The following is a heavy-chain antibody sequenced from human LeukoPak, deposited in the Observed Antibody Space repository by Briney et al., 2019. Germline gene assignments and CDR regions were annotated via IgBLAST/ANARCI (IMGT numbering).Heavy chain of an antibody. Sequence: PGGSLRLSCAASGFTFDDYAMHWVRQAPGKGLEWVSGISWNSGTIGYADSVKGRFTISRDNAKNSLYLQMNSLRAEDTAVYYCARDYYDSSGVDYWGQGTLVTVSS. D-gene: IGHD3-22*01. CDR2: ISWNSGTI. CDR3: ARDYYDSSGVDY. V-gene: IGHV3-9*01. CDR1: GFTFDDYA. J-gene: IGHJ4*02.